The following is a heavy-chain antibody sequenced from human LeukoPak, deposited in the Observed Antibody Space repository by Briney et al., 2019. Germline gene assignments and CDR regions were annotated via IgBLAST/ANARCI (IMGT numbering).Heavy chain of an antibody. CDR1: GFTLSDQY. CDR3: VRRTYAAFDI. J-gene: IGHJ3*02. D-gene: IGHD2-8*01. Sequence: HPGGSLRLSCAASGFTLSDQYMDWVRQAPGKGLEWVGRTRNKANSYTTEYAASVRGRFSISRDDSKNSLYLQMNSLKTEDTAVYYCVRRTYAAFDIWGQGTMVTVFS. V-gene: IGHV3-72*01. CDR2: TRNKANSYTT.